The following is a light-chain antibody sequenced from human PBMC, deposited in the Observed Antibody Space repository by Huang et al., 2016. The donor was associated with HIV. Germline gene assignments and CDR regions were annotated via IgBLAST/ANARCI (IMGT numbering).Light chain of an antibody. V-gene: IGKV1-39*01. CDR3: QQSYSTLLT. CDR2: AAS. Sequence: DIQMTQSQSYLSASVGDRVTITCRASQTISTYLNWYQQRPGKAPKLLIYAASSVQSGVPARISGSVSGTDFTLTISSLQPEDFATYYCQQSYSTLLTFGGGTKVAIK. CDR1: QTISTY. J-gene: IGKJ4*01.